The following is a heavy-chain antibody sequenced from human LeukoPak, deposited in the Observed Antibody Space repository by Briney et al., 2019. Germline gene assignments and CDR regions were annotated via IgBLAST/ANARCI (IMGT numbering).Heavy chain of an antibody. J-gene: IGHJ4*02. CDR1: GYRFSSYW. CDR2: IDNYGRTT. Sequence: GGSMRLSCAASGYRFSSYWMHWDRQVPGKGLVWVSRIDNYGRTTDYADSVKGRFTISRDNVQNTLYLQMNSLNAEDTAVYYCARDVAGAGSFWGQGTLVTVSS. D-gene: IGHD3-10*01. V-gene: IGHV3-74*01. CDR3: ARDVAGAGSF.